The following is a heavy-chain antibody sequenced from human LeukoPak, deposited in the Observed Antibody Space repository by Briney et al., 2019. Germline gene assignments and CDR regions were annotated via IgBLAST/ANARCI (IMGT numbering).Heavy chain of an antibody. J-gene: IGHJ6*02. CDR3: ARDHLLIAGYYYYYGMDV. CDR2: INPNSGGT. D-gene: IGHD2-15*01. Sequence: ASVKVSCKASGYTFTGYYMHWVRQAPGQGLEWMGWINPNSGGTNYAQKFQGWVTMTRDTSISTAYMELSRLRSDDTAVYYCARDHLLIAGYYYYYGMDVWGQGTTVTVSS. V-gene: IGHV1-2*04. CDR1: GYTFTGYY.